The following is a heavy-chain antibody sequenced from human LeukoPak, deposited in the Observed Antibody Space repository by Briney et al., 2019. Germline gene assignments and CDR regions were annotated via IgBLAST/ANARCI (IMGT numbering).Heavy chain of an antibody. V-gene: IGHV3-7*05. J-gene: IGHJ4*02. Sequence: PGGSLRLSCAASEFTFSDYWMSWVRQAPGKGLEWVANINQDGSEKYYVDSVKGRFTISRDNAENSLNLQMNSLRAEDAAVYYCARDHWQQLIHYFDYWGQGTLVTVSS. CDR2: INQDGSEK. CDR1: EFTFSDYW. D-gene: IGHD6-13*01. CDR3: ARDHWQQLIHYFDY.